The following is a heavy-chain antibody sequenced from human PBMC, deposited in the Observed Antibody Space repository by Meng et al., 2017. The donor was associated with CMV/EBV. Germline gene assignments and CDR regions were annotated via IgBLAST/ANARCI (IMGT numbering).Heavy chain of an antibody. CDR2: IDTSGNTI. V-gene: IGHV3-48*03. CDR1: GFAFSSYE. J-gene: IGHJ4*02. Sequence: GGSLRLSCAASGFAFSSYEMSWVRQTPGKGLEWISYIDTSGNTIYYADSVKGRFTISRDNVKSSLYLLMESLRAEDTAVYYCARIFCTTTDCYYDYWGQGTLVTVSS. CDR3: ARIFCTTTDCYYDY. D-gene: IGHD2-8*01.